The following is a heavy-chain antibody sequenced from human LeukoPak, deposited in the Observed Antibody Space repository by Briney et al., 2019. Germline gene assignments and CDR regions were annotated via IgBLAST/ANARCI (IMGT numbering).Heavy chain of an antibody. Sequence: PSETLSLTCTVSGGSISSYYWSWIRQPPGKGLEWIGYIYYSGSTNYNPSLKSRVTISGDTSKNQFSLKLSSVTAADTAVYYCARSRDYVVGYYYYYGMDVWGQGTTVTVSS. V-gene: IGHV4-59*01. CDR3: ARSRDYVVGYYYYYGMDV. D-gene: IGHD4-17*01. CDR2: IYYSGST. J-gene: IGHJ6*02. CDR1: GGSISSYY.